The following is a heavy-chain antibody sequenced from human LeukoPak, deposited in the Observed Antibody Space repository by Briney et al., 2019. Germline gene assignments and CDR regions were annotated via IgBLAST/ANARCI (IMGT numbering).Heavy chain of an antibody. Sequence: GGSLRLSCAASGFTFSSYGMSWVRQAPGKGPEWVSAIRGSGGGTNYADSVKGRFTISRDNSKNTLYLQMNSLRVEDTAVYYCAKTGYGGTIFEYWGQGNLVTVSP. J-gene: IGHJ4*02. CDR2: IRGSGGGT. CDR1: GFTFSSYG. D-gene: IGHD2-15*01. CDR3: AKTGYGGTIFEY. V-gene: IGHV3-23*01.